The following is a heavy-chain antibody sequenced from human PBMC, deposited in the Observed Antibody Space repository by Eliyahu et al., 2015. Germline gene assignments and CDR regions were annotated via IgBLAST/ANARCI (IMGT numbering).Heavy chain of an antibody. Sequence: QVQLVESGGGVVQPGRSLRLSCAASXFXFSXXGMHWVRQAPGKGLEWVAVISYDGSNKYYADSVKGRFTISRDNSKNTLYLQMNSLRAEDTAVYYCARPHPTGKSGSGPFDYWGQGTLVTVSS. CDR1: XFXFSXXG. J-gene: IGHJ4*02. CDR2: ISYDGSNK. V-gene: IGHV3-30*03. D-gene: IGHD3-10*01. CDR3: ARPHPTGKSGSGPFDY.